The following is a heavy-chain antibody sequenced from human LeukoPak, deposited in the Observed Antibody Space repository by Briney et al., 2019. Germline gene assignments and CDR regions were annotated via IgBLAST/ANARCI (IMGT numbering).Heavy chain of an antibody. J-gene: IGHJ6*03. V-gene: IGHV3-9*03. CDR3: AKGDHYYYYMDV. Sequence: GGSLRLSCAASGFTFDDYAMHRVRQAPGKGLEWVSGISWNSGSIGYADSVKGRFTISRDNAKNSLYLQMNSLRAEDMASYYCAKGDHYYYYMDVWGKGTTVTVSS. CDR2: ISWNSGSI. CDR1: GFTFDDYA.